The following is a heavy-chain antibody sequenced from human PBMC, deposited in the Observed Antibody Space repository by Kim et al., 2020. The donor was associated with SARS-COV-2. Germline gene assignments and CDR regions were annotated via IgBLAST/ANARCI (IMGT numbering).Heavy chain of an antibody. D-gene: IGHD3-10*01. CDR2: IIPIFGTA. V-gene: IGHV1-69*13. Sequence: SVKVSCKASGGTFSSYAISWVRQAPGQGLEWMGGIIPIFGTANYAQKFQGRVTITADESTSTAYMELSSLRSEDTAVYYCASKPGSGSKKYYYYYYGMDVWGQGTTVTVSS. CDR3: ASKPGSGSKKYYYYYYGMDV. J-gene: IGHJ6*02. CDR1: GGTFSSYA.